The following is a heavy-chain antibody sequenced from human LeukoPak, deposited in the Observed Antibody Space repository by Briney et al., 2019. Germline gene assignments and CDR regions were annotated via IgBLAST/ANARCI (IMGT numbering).Heavy chain of an antibody. V-gene: IGHV4-61*01. CDR2: IYYSGST. CDR3: ARVLAGYYYGMDV. J-gene: IGHJ6*02. D-gene: IGHD2-15*01. Sequence: SETLSLTCTVSGGSVSSGSYYWSWIRQPPGKGLEWIGYIYYSGSTNYNPSLKSRVTISVDTSKNQFSLKLSSVTAADTAVYYCARVLAGYYYGMDVWGQGTTVTVSS. CDR1: GGSVSSGSYY.